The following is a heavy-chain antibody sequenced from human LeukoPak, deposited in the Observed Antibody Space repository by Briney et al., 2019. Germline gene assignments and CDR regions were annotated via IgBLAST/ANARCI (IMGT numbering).Heavy chain of an antibody. J-gene: IGHJ4*02. CDR1: GFTFSSYA. D-gene: IGHD1-26*01. CDR2: ISGSGGST. Sequence: PGGSLRLSCAASGFTFSSYAMSWVRQAPGKGLEWVSAISGSGGSTYYADSVKGRFTISRDNSKNTLYLQMNSLRAEDTAVYYCAKSGGFTYSGSYFDYWGQGTLVTVSS. V-gene: IGHV3-23*01. CDR3: AKSGGFTYSGSYFDY.